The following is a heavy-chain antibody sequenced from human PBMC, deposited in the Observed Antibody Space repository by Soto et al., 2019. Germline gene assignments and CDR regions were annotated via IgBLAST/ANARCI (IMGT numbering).Heavy chain of an antibody. Sequence: DVQLLESGGGLVQPVGSLRLSCAASGFSFSSYAMVWVRQAPGKGLEWVAVISARGGSSYFADYVKGRFTLSRDNSKNVLSLEMNSLRAEDTAIYFCAKGSIEYSASVDNWGQGTLVVVSS. CDR2: ISARGGSS. CDR1: GFSFSSYA. CDR3: AKGSIEYSASVDN. D-gene: IGHD5-12*01. J-gene: IGHJ4*02. V-gene: IGHV3-23*01.